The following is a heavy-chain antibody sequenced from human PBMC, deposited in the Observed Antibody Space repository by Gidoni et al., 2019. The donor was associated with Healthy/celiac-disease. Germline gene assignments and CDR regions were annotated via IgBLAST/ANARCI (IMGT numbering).Heavy chain of an antibody. V-gene: IGHV4-31*03. CDR1: GGSISSGGYY. CDR3: ARDRGTIFGVATEDYYYYGMDV. J-gene: IGHJ6*02. Sequence: QVQLQESGPGLVKPSQTLSLTCTVSGGSISSGGYYWSWLRQHPGKGLEWIGYIYYSGSTYYNPSLKSRVTISVDTSKNQFSLKLSSVTAADTAVYYCARDRGTIFGVATEDYYYYGMDVWGQGTTVTVSS. CDR2: IYYSGST. D-gene: IGHD3-3*01.